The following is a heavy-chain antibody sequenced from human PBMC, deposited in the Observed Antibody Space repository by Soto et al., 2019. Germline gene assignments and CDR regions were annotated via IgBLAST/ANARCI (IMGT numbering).Heavy chain of an antibody. V-gene: IGHV3-21*01. Sequence: GGSLRLSCAASGFTFSSYSMNWVRQAPGKGLEWVTCISSSSSHIYYLDSVKGRFTISRDNAKNSLYLQMNSLRVEDTAVYYCASMNVMAAENAFDIWGQGTQVTVSS. D-gene: IGHD3-16*01. CDR3: ASMNVMAAENAFDI. CDR2: ISSSSSHI. CDR1: GFTFSSYS. J-gene: IGHJ4*02.